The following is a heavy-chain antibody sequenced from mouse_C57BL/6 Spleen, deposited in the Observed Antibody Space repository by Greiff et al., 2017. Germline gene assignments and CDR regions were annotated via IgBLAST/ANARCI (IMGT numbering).Heavy chain of an antibody. V-gene: IGHV5-6*02. CDR1: GFTFSSYG. CDR2: ISSGGSYT. Sequence: EVKLVESGGDLVKPGGSLKLSCAASGFTFSSYGMSWVRQTPDKRLEWVATISSGGSYTYYPDSVKGRFTISRDNAKNTLYLQMGSLTSEDTAMXYCARRDYYGSSYFDYWGQGTTLTGSS. CDR3: ARRDYYGSSYFDY. J-gene: IGHJ2*01. D-gene: IGHD1-1*01.